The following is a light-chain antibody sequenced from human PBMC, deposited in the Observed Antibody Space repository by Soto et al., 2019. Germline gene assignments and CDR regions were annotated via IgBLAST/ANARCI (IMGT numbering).Light chain of an antibody. CDR1: QGVSRY. V-gene: IGKV1-12*01. Sequence: DIQMTQSPSSVSASVGDRVTITCRASQGVSRYLAWYQQTPGKAPKLHIYGFSTLNHGVPSRFSGSGSETYFTLTISSLQPEDSATYYCQQAKSFPLTFGGGTKVEI. J-gene: IGKJ4*01. CDR3: QQAKSFPLT. CDR2: GFS.